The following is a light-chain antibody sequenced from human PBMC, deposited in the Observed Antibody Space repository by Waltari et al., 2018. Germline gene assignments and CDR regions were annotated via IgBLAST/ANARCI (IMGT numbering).Light chain of an antibody. Sequence: QAALTQPPSVSGSPGQSVTISCTGSSSDIGTYNYVSWYQQLPGKAPKLILFDVSKRPSGVSDRFSRSKSGNTASLTISWLQAEDEADYYCRSYAVTNTHGFFGVGTRLTVL. J-gene: IGLJ7*01. V-gene: IGLV2-11*01. CDR2: DVS. CDR1: SSDIGTYNY. CDR3: RSYAVTNTHGF.